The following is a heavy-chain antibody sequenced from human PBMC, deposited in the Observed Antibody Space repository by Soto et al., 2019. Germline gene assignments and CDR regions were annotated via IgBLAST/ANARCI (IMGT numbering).Heavy chain of an antibody. Sequence: SETLSLTCTVSGGSISSSSYYWGWIRQPPGKGLEWIGSIFYSGSTYYNPSLKSRVTISVDTSKNQFSLKLSSVTAADTAVYYCARVGILWFGELLYTYYFDYWGQGTLVTVSS. CDR3: ARVGILWFGELLYTYYFDY. D-gene: IGHD3-10*01. CDR1: GGSISSSSYY. V-gene: IGHV4-39*07. CDR2: IFYSGST. J-gene: IGHJ4*02.